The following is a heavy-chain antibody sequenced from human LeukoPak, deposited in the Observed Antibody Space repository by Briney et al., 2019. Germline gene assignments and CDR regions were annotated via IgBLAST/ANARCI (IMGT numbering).Heavy chain of an antibody. V-gene: IGHV3-11*04. J-gene: IGHJ3*02. Sequence: PGGSLRLSCAASGFTFSDYYMSRIRQAPGKGLEWVSYISSSGSTIYYADSVKGRFTISRDNAKNSLYLQMNSLRAEDTAVYYCASQGSSLLAFDIWGQGTMVTVSS. CDR1: GFTFSDYY. CDR2: ISSSGSTI. CDR3: ASQGSSLLAFDI. D-gene: IGHD6-13*01.